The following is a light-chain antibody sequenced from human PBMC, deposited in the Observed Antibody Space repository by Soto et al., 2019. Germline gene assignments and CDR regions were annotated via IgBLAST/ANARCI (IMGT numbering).Light chain of an antibody. CDR3: AARDDSRTGYV. V-gene: IGLV1-44*01. J-gene: IGLJ1*01. Sequence: QSVLTQPPSASGTPGQRVTISCSGSSSNIGSNTVNWYQQLPGTAPKLLIYSNNQRPSGVPDRFSGSKSGTSASLAISGLQSEDYVDYYCAARDDSRTGYVFRTST. CDR2: SNN. CDR1: SSNIGSNT.